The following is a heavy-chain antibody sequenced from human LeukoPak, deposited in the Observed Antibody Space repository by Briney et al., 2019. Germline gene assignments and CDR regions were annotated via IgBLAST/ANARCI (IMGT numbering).Heavy chain of an antibody. CDR2: IGSAGGTI. CDR1: GFTFNSYD. J-gene: IGHJ4*02. D-gene: IGHD2-15*01. Sequence: GASLRLSCAASGFTFNSYDMTWVRQAPGKGLEWVSYIGSAGGTISYSDSVKGRFTISRNTAKNSLYMQMNSLRAEGAAVYYCARNGGCLDDWGQGSVVTVSS. CDR3: ARNGGCLDD. V-gene: IGHV3-48*03.